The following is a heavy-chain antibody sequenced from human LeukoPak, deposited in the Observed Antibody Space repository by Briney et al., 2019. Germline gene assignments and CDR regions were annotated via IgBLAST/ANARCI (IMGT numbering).Heavy chain of an antibody. CDR3: AKGGAVSSKSITLIRGTRKYYYYMDV. CDR2: ISDSGGST. Sequence: GGSLRLSCAASGFTFSSYEMNWVRQAPGKGLEWVSGISDSGGSTYYADSVKGRVTISRDNSKYTLYLQMNSLRAEDTAVYYCAKGGAVSSKSITLIRGTRKYYYYMDVWGKGTTVTISS. CDR1: GFTFSSYE. J-gene: IGHJ6*03. D-gene: IGHD3-10*01. V-gene: IGHV3-23*01.